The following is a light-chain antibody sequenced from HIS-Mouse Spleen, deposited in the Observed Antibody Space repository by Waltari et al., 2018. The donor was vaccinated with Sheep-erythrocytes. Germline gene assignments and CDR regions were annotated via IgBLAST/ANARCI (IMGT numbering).Light chain of an antibody. CDR3: CSYAGSYNHV. J-gene: IGLJ1*01. CDR1: SSAAGVYNY. CDR2: DVS. Sequence: QSVLTQHRSVSGSPGHSVTMSCTGTSSAAGVYNYVSWYQQHPGKAPKLMIYDVSKRPSGVPDRFSGSKSGNTASLTISGLQADDEADYYCCSYAGSYNHVFATGTKVTVL. V-gene: IGLV2-11*01.